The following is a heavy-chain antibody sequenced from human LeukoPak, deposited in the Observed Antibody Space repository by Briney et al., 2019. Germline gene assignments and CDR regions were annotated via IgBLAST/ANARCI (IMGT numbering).Heavy chain of an antibody. CDR3: VRDPPEREELFDY. CDR1: GFTFSIYW. V-gene: IGHV3-74*01. Sequence: GGSLRLSCAASGFTFSIYWMHWVRQAPGKGLVWVSRINNDGSSTNYADSVKGRFTISRDNAKNTLYLQMNSLRAEDTAVYYCVRDPPEREELFDYWGQGTLVTVSS. D-gene: IGHD1-7*01. J-gene: IGHJ4*02. CDR2: INNDGSST.